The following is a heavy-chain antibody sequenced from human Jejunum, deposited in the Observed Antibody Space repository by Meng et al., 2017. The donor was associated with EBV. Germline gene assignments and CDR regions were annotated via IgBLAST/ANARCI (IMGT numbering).Heavy chain of an antibody. CDR3: ARQGPSGRTFDY. V-gene: IGHV4-39*01. CDR1: GGSISSSSYY. J-gene: IGHJ4*02. Sequence: LPLPESGPGLVKPSATRSLTCTASGGSISSSSYYWGWIRQPPGKGLEWIGTYYNSGSTYYNPSLKSRVTISVDTSKNQFSLKLISVTAADTAAYYCARQGPSGRTFDYWGQGTLVTVSS. D-gene: IGHD1-26*01. CDR2: YYNSGST.